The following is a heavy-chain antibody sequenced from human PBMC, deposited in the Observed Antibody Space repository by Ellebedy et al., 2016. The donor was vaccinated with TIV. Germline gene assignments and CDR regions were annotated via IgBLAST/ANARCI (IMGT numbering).Heavy chain of an antibody. J-gene: IGHJ4*02. CDR3: AKPSVGHCISTNCYVFDD. D-gene: IGHD2-2*01. V-gene: IGHV3-23*01. CDR1: EFTFSNYG. CDR2: IRASGDTT. Sequence: GESLKISCIVSEFTFSNYGMSWVRQSPGKGLEWVSAIRASGDTTYYAESVKGRFTIARDNSKNTLYLQMNSLGAEDTAIYYCAKPSVGHCISTNCYVFDDWGQGTQVTVSS.